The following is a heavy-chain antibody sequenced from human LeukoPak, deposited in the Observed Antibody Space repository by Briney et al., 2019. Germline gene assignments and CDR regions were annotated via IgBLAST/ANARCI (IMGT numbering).Heavy chain of an antibody. D-gene: IGHD2-15*01. CDR3: AKDTGGSCYSAIAY. V-gene: IGHV3-23*01. CDR2: ICGNDGKT. CDR1: GFSFSTYT. Sequence: PGGSVRLSCAASGFSFSTYTMSWVRQAPGKGLEWVSGICGNDGKTYYADSVKGRFTISRDNSKNTLHLQMNSLRAEDTALYYCAKDTGGSCYSAIAYWGQGALVTVST. J-gene: IGHJ4*02.